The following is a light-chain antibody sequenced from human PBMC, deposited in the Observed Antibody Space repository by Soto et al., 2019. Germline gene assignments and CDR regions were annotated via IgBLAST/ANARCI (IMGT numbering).Light chain of an antibody. Sequence: DIQMTQSPSSLSASVGDRVTITCRASQHISIYLNWYQQRPGTAPKLLIFAASSLQSGVPSRFSGSGSGTEFTLSISSLQPDDFETYYCQQYETYSPTFGQGTKVELK. CDR3: QQYETYSPT. J-gene: IGKJ1*01. CDR2: AAS. V-gene: IGKV1-39*01. CDR1: QHISIY.